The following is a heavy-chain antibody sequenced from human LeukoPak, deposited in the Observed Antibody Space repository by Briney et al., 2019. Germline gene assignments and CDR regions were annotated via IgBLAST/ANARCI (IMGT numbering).Heavy chain of an antibody. CDR2: IYHSGST. CDR3: ATGYSSTRYYFDY. Sequence: SGTLSLTCTVSGDSISSYYWSWIRQPPGKRLEWIGYIYHSGSTNYNPSLKSRVTISADTSKYQFSLKLSSVTAADTAAYYCATGYSSTRYYFDYWGQGTLVTVSS. V-gene: IGHV4-59*01. CDR1: GDSISSYY. D-gene: IGHD6-13*01. J-gene: IGHJ4*02.